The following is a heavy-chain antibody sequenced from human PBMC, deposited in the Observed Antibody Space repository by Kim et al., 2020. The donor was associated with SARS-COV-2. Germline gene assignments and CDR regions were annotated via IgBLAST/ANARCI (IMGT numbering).Heavy chain of an antibody. V-gene: IGHV3-66*01. CDR2: IYSGGST. CDR3: ARGYGSGSALGYYGMDV. Sequence: GGSLRLSCAASGFTVSSNYMSWVRQAPGKGLEWVSVIYSGGSTYYADSVKGRFTISRDNSKNTLYLQMNSLRAEDTAVYYCARGYGSGSALGYYGMDVWGQGTTVTVSS. CDR1: GFTVSSNY. J-gene: IGHJ6*02. D-gene: IGHD3-10*01.